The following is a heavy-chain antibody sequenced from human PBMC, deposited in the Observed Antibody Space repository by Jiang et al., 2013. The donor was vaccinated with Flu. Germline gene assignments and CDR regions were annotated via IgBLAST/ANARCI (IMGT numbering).Heavy chain of an antibody. CDR3: AKDLATVTAGDAFDI. CDR1: GFTFSSYG. V-gene: IGHV3-30*18. D-gene: IGHD2-21*02. Sequence: PGRSLRLSCAASGFTFSSYGMHWVRQAPGKGLEWVAVISYDGSNKYYADSVKGRFTISRDNSKNTLYLQMNSLRAEDTAVYYCAKDLATVTAGDAFDIWGQGTMVTVSS. J-gene: IGHJ3*02. CDR2: ISYDGSNK.